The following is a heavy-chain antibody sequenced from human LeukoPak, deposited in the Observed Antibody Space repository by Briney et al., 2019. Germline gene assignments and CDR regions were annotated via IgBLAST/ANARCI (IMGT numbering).Heavy chain of an antibody. D-gene: IGHD3-22*01. CDR2: VSTNDGNT. Sequence: GASVKVSCKASGYTFTNYHIAWVRQAPGQGLEWMGWVSTNDGNTVYAQRLQGRVTMTTVTSTSVAYMELRSLTSDDTAVYYCTRAPPGMTMMTDYWGQGTLVTVSS. CDR3: TRAPPGMTMMTDY. CDR1: GYTFTNYH. V-gene: IGHV1-18*01. J-gene: IGHJ4*02.